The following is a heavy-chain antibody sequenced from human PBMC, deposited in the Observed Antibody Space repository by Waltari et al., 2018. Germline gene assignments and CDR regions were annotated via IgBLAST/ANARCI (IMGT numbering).Heavy chain of an antibody. D-gene: IGHD3-10*01. CDR2: IKQDGSEK. CDR1: GFTFGSYW. CDR3: ARGQSGLGY. J-gene: IGHJ4*02. V-gene: IGHV3-7*04. Sequence: EVQLVESGGGLVQPGGSLRLSCAASGFTFGSYWLSWVRQAPGKGLEWVANIKQDGSEKYYVDSVKGRFTISRDNAKNSLYLQMNSLRAEDTAVYYCARGQSGLGYWGQGTLVTVSS.